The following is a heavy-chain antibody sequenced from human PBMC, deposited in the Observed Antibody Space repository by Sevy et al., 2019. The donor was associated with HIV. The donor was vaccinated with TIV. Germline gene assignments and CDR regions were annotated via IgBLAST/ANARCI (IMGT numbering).Heavy chain of an antibody. V-gene: IGHV3-23*01. CDR3: TCRNIVVVPAASREKRDYYYGMDV. CDR1: GFTFSSYA. CDR2: ISGSGGST. Sequence: GGSLRLSCVASGFTFSSYAMSWVRQAPGKGLEWVSAISGSGGSTYYADSVKGRFTISRDNPKNTLYLQMNSLRAEDTAVYYCTCRNIVVVPAASREKRDYYYGMDVWGQGTTVTVSS. D-gene: IGHD2-2*01. J-gene: IGHJ6*02.